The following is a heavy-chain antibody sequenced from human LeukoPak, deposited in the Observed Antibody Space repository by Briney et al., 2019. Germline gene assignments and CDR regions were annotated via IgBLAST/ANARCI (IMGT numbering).Heavy chain of an antibody. CDR3: ATAMIVVVITTFANTTSGTNDY. CDR2: INPNSGGT. CDR1: GYTFTGYY. V-gene: IGHV1-2*06. Sequence: ASVKVSCKASGYTFTGYYMHWVRQAPGQGLDWMGRINPNSGGTNYAQKLQGRVTMTRDTSISTAYMELSRLRSDDTAVYYCATAMIVVVITTFANTTSGTNDYWGQGTLVTVSS. J-gene: IGHJ4*02. D-gene: IGHD3-22*01.